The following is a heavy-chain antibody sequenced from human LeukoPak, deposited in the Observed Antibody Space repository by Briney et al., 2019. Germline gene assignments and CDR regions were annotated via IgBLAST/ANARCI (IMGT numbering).Heavy chain of an antibody. Sequence: GGSLRLSCAASGFTFSAYGMHWVRQAPGKGLERVAFIRYDGSDTYYADSMKGRFSISRDNSKNTLYVQMSSLRAEDTAVYYCAKDSGYSSKYWYFNLWGRGTLVTVSS. CDR2: IRYDGSDT. CDR3: AKDSGYSSKYWYFNL. CDR1: GFTFSAYG. J-gene: IGHJ2*01. D-gene: IGHD5-18*01. V-gene: IGHV3-30*02.